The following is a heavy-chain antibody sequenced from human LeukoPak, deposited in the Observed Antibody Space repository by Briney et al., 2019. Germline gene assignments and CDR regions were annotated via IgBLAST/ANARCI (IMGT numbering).Heavy chain of an antibody. V-gene: IGHV1-2*06. CDR3: ATPSGSYAGDAFDI. D-gene: IGHD1-26*01. CDR2: INPNSGGT. Sequence: GASVKVSCKASGYTFTGYYMHWVRQAPGQGLEWMGRINPNSGGTNYAQKFQGRVTMTEDTSTDTAYMELSSLRSEDTAVYYCATPSGSYAGDAFDIWGQGTMVTVSS. J-gene: IGHJ3*02. CDR1: GYTFTGYY.